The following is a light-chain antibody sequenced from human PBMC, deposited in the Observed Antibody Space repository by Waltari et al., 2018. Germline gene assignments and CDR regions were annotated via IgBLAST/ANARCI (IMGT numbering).Light chain of an antibody. CDR2: DSS. V-gene: IGKV1-33*01. CDR1: QGIRNY. Sequence: IWMTQSPTLLSASPGDRVTITCRMSQGIRNYLNWYQQKSGKAPKLLIYDSSNLETGVPSRFSGSGSGTDFSFTISSLQPEDIATYYCLQSDNLPLTFGGGTKVEIK. J-gene: IGKJ4*01. CDR3: LQSDNLPLT.